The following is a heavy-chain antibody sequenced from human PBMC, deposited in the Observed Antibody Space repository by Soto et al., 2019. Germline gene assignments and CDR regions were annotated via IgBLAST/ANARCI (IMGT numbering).Heavy chain of an antibody. CDR2: ISVSGGST. V-gene: IGHV3-23*01. Sequence: GGSLRLSCAASGFTFSNYAMNWVRQAPGKGLERVSAISVSGGSTYYADSAKGRFTISRDNSKNTLYLQMNSLRAEDTAIYYCAKARDTTIFGVVFDYWGQGAQVTVSS. D-gene: IGHD3-3*02. J-gene: IGHJ4*02. CDR3: AKARDTTIFGVVFDY. CDR1: GFTFSNYA.